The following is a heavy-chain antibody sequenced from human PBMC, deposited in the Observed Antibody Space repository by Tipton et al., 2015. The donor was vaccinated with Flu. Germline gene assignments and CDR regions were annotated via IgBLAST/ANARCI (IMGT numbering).Heavy chain of an antibody. CDR2: IYYSGST. Sequence: TLSLTCTVSGGSISSYYWSWIRQPPGKGLEWIGYIYYSGSTNYNPSLKSRVTISVDTSKNQFSLKLSSVTAADTAVYYCAREWELSGFDPWGQGTLVTVSS. CDR3: AREWELSGFDP. J-gene: IGHJ5*02. CDR1: GGSISSYY. V-gene: IGHV4-59*01. D-gene: IGHD1-26*01.